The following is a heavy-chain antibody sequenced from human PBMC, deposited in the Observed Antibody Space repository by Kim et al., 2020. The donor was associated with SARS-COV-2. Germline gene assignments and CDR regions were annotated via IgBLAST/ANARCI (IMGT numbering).Heavy chain of an antibody. V-gene: IGHV1-3*01. D-gene: IGHD1-7*01. J-gene: IGHJ5*02. Sequence: SQKFQGGVTITRDTSASTAYMELSSLRSEDTAVYYCARVTYNWNYVLDPWGQGTLVTVSS. CDR3: ARVTYNWNYVLDP.